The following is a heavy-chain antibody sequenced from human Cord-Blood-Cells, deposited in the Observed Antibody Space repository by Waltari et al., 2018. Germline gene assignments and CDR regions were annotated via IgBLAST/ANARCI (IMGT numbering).Heavy chain of an antibody. Sequence: QVQLQASAPGLVKPSGTLSLTCTVSGGPISSYYWSWIRQPPGKGLEWNWYIYYSGRTNYNPSLKGRLTRPVYTSKNQFSRNLSSVTAADAAVYYCARAIAAAGAFDIWGQGTMVTVSS. V-gene: IGHV4-59*01. CDR1: GGPISSYY. CDR3: ARAIAAAGAFDI. CDR2: IYYSGRT. J-gene: IGHJ3*02. D-gene: IGHD6-13*01.